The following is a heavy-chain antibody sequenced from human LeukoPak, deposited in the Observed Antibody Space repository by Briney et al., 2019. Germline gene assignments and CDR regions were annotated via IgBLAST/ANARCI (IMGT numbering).Heavy chain of an antibody. CDR1: GYTFTGYY. D-gene: IGHD2-2*01. Sequence: TSVKVSCKASGYTFTGYYIHWVRQAPGQGLEWMGWINPHSGGTNYAQKFQGGVTMTRDMSITTAYMELSSLRSDDTAVYYCARDVGEYCSSINCYASHYWGQGTLVTVSS. V-gene: IGHV1-2*02. CDR3: ARDVGEYCSSINCYASHY. CDR2: INPHSGGT. J-gene: IGHJ4*02.